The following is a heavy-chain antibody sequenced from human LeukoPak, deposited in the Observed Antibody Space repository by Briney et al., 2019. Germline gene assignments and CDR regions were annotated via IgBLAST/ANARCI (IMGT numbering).Heavy chain of an antibody. V-gene: IGHV4-34*01. Sequence: SETLSLTCAVYGGSFSGYYWSWIRQPPGKGLEWIGEINHSGSTNYNPSLKSRVTISVDTSKNQFSLKLSSVTAADTAVYYCARHERQWLAAAGWFDPWGQGTLVTVSS. CDR3: ARHERQWLAAAGWFDP. CDR1: GGSFSGYY. CDR2: INHSGST. D-gene: IGHD6-19*01. J-gene: IGHJ5*02.